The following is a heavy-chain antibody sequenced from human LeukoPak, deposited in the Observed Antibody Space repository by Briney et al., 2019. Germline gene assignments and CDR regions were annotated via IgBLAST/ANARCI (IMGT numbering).Heavy chain of an antibody. CDR2: ISSSGSTI. V-gene: IGHV3-11*01. J-gene: IGHJ3*02. Sequence: GGSLRLSCAASGFTFSDYYMSWTRQAPGKGLEWVSYISSSGSTIYYADSVKGRFTISRDNAKNSLYLQMNSLKAEDTAVYYCARGSPVGARRDAFDIWGQGTMVTVSS. CDR3: ARGSPVGARRDAFDI. CDR1: GFTFSDYY. D-gene: IGHD1-26*01.